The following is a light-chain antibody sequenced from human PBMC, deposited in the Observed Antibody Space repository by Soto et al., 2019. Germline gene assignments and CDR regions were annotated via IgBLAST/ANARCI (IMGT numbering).Light chain of an antibody. V-gene: IGKV1-5*01. CDR1: HGISTW. J-gene: IGKJ2*01. CDR2: DAS. Sequence: DIQMTQIPSTLSASVGDRVTITCRASHGISTWLAWYQQKSGKAPKLLIYDASRLESGVPPRFSGSGSGTEFTLTISSRQPEDFATYYCQQYNSYSPGYTFGQGTKLDIK. CDR3: QQYNSYSPGYT.